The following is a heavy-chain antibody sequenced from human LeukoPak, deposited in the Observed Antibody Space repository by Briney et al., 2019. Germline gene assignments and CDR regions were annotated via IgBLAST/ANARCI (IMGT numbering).Heavy chain of an antibody. D-gene: IGHD3-22*01. CDR2: INPSGGST. CDR1: GYTFTSYY. CDR3: ARERYYDSSGYYLIY. J-gene: IGHJ4*02. Sequence: ASVKVSCKASGYTFTSYYMHWVRQAPGQGLEWMGIINPSGGSTSYAQKFQGRVTMTRDTSTSTVYMELSSLRSEDTAVSYCARERYYDSSGYYLIYWGQGTLVTVSS. V-gene: IGHV1-46*01.